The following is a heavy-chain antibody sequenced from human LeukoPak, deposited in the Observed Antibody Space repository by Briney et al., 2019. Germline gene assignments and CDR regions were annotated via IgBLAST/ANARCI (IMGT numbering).Heavy chain of an antibody. J-gene: IGHJ4*02. CDR2: INHSGST. V-gene: IGHV4-34*01. CDR1: GGSFSGYY. Sequence: TETLSLTCAVYGGSFSGYYWSWIRQPPGKGLEWIGEINHSGSTNYNPSLKSRVTISVDTSKNQFSLKLSSVTAADTAVYYCARGRRVAARPFDYWGQGTLVTVSS. D-gene: IGHD6-6*01. CDR3: ARGRRVAARPFDY.